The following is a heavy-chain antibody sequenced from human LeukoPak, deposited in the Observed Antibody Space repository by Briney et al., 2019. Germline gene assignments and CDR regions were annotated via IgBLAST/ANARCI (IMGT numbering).Heavy chain of an antibody. CDR1: GGSNSSGGYY. CDR2: IYYSGST. J-gene: IGHJ4*02. V-gene: IGHV4-31*03. CDR3: ARDLSPVVRASPMGY. Sequence: SETLSLTCTVSGGSNSSGGYYWSWIRQHPGKGLEWIGYIYYSGSTYYNPSLKSRVTISVDTSKNQFSLKLSSVTAADTAVYYCARDLSPVVRASPMGYWGQGTLVTVSS. D-gene: IGHD3-10*01.